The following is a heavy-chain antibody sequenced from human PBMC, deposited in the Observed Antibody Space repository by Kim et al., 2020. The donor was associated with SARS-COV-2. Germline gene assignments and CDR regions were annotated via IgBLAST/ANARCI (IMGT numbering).Heavy chain of an antibody. CDR3: ARGRYSSTWDAYFYYGLAV. J-gene: IGHJ6*02. CDR1: SGSISSGNYY. CDR2: SYINGNT. Sequence: SETLSLTCTVSSGSISSGNYYWNWIRQPAGKGLEWIGRSYINGNTNYNPSLQGRVTMSLDTSKNHFSLRLTSVTAADTAVYYCARGRYSSTWDAYFYYGLAVWGQGTRVTVSS. D-gene: IGHD6-13*01. V-gene: IGHV4-61*02.